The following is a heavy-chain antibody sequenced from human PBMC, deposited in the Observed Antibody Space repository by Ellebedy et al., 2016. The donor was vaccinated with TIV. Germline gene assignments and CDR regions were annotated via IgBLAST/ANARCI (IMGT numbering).Heavy chain of an antibody. J-gene: IGHJ5*02. Sequence: ASVKVSCKASGYTFTNYYMHWVRQAPGQGLEWMGVINPSGGSTSYAQKFQGRVTMTRDTSTSTVYMELSSLRSEDTAVYYCARKYFDWLALWPWGQGTLVTVSS. D-gene: IGHD3-9*01. CDR2: INPSGGST. CDR1: GYTFTNYY. V-gene: IGHV1-46*01. CDR3: ARKYFDWLALWP.